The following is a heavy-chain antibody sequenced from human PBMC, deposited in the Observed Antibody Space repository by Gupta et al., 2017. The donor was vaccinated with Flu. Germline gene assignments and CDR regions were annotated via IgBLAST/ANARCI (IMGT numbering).Heavy chain of an antibody. CDR2: ISATGLST. V-gene: IGHV3-23*01. CDR3: AKGGRGVVSAGILDS. J-gene: IGHJ5*02. Sequence: EVQLLESGGGLVRPGGSLRLSCAASGFTFSDYGVSWVRQAPGKGLEWVSFISATGLSTYYADSVKGRFTISRDNSKRTLYLQMDSLTVEDTARYYCAKGGRGVVSAGILDSWGQGTLVTVSS. D-gene: IGHD6-13*01. CDR1: GFTFSDYG.